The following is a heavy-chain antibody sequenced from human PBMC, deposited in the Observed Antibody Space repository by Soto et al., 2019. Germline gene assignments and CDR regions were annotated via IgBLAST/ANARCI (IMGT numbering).Heavy chain of an antibody. CDR1: GYTLTELS. CDR3: ATGKMITFEGVIVIDAFDL. J-gene: IGHJ3*01. Sequence: QVQLVQSGAEVKKPGASVKVSCKVSGYTLTELSMHWVRQAPGKGLEWMGGFDPEDGETIYAQKFQGRVTMTEDTSTDTAYMELSSLGSEDTAVYYCATGKMITFEGVIVIDAFDLWGQGTMVTVS. CDR2: FDPEDGET. D-gene: IGHD3-16*02. V-gene: IGHV1-24*01.